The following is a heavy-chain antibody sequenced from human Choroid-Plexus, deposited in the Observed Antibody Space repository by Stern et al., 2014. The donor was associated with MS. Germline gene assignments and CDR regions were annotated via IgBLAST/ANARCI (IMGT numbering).Heavy chain of an antibody. Sequence: VQLVESGGGVVQPGRPLRLSCVASGFTLGSCAMHWVRQAPGKGLEWVAGVSYDGSDKYYADSGKGRFTISRDNSQNTLYMQMSSLRPEDTAVYYGAKDRQYLTCFFDHWGQGSLVTVSS. J-gene: IGHJ5*02. CDR2: VSYDGSDK. D-gene: IGHD2/OR15-2a*01. CDR3: AKDRQYLTCFFDH. V-gene: IGHV3-30*18. CDR1: GFTLGSCA.